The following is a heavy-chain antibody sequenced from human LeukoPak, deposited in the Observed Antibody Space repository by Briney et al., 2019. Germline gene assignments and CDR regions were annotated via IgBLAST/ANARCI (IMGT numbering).Heavy chain of an antibody. V-gene: IGHV4-59*01. CDR2: VYYSGST. CDR3: ARDTVYPGNDALDI. Sequence: PSETLSLTCTVSGGSISSDYWSWIRQPPGKGLEWIGYVYYSGSTNYNPSLKSRVTISVDTSKNQFSLKLSSVTAADTAVYYCARDTVYPGNDALDIWGQGTMVTVSS. D-gene: IGHD1-1*01. J-gene: IGHJ3*02. CDR1: GGSISSDY.